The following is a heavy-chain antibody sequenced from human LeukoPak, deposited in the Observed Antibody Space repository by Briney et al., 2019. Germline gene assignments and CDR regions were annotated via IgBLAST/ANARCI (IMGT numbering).Heavy chain of an antibody. Sequence: PGGSLRLSCAASGFPFSTFWMTWVRQAPGKGLEWVANIIQDGSERYYVGSVKGRFTISRDNAKNSLYLQMNSLRAEDTAVYYCARDIYYDSSGYWVYWGQGTLVTVSS. CDR3: ARDIYYDSSGYWVY. J-gene: IGHJ4*02. CDR2: IIQDGSER. CDR1: GFPFSTFW. V-gene: IGHV3-7*03. D-gene: IGHD3-22*01.